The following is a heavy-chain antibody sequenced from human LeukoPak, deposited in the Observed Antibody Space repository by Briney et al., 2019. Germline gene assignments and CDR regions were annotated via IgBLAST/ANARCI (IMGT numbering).Heavy chain of an antibody. CDR2: INPNSGGT. Sequence: ASVKVSCKASGYTFTGYYMHWVRQAPGQGLEWMGWINPNSGGTNYAQKFQGRVTMTRDTSISTAYMELSRLRPDDTAVYYCARPRWGAARPYAFDIWGQGTMVTVSS. D-gene: IGHD6-6*01. V-gene: IGHV1-2*02. CDR1: GYTFTGYY. CDR3: ARPRWGAARPYAFDI. J-gene: IGHJ3*02.